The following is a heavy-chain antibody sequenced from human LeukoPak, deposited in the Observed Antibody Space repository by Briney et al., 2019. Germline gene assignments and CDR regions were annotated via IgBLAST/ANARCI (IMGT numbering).Heavy chain of an antibody. CDR3: AGAMVRGVIKWDWFDP. CDR2: INPNSGGT. J-gene: IGHJ5*02. CDR1: GYTFTGYY. D-gene: IGHD3-10*01. V-gene: IGHV1-2*02. Sequence: ASVKVSCKASGYTFTGYYMHWVRQAPGQGLEWMGWINPNSGGTNYAQKFQGRVTMTRDTSISTAYMELSRLRSDDTAEYYCAGAMVRGVIKWDWFDPWGQGTLVTVSS.